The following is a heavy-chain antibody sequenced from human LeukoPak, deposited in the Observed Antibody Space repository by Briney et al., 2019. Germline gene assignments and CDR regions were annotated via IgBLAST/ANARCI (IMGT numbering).Heavy chain of an antibody. D-gene: IGHD3-10*01. CDR3: ASDGSGSYRRRYYYYYYGMDV. CDR1: GFTFSKYG. V-gene: IGHV3-33*01. CDR2: IRYDGSKE. J-gene: IGHJ6*02. Sequence: QPGGSLRLSCEVSGFTFSKYGMHWVRQAPGKGLEWVSTIRYDGSKEYYADSVRGRFTISRDNSGNTLFLQMNSLRAEDTAVYYCASDGSGSYRRRYYYYYYGMDVWGQGTTVTVSS.